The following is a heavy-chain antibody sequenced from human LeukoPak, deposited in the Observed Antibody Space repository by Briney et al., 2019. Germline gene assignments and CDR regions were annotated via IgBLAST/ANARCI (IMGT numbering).Heavy chain of an antibody. CDR3: AGSPECSGGSCYFGNYYYYYYMDV. V-gene: IGHV4-59*01. CDR2: IYYSGST. J-gene: IGHJ6*03. D-gene: IGHD2-15*01. Sequence: SETLSLTCTVSGGSISNYYWGWIRQAPGKVLEWIGYIYYSGSTNYNPSLKSRVTISVDTSKNQFSLKLSSVTAADTAVYYCAGSPECSGGSCYFGNYYYYYYMDVWGKGTTVTVSS. CDR1: GGSISNYY.